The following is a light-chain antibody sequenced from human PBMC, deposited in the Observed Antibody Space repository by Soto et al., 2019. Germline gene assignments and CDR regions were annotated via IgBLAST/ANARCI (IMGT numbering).Light chain of an antibody. CDR3: QRGRSFPPMYT. CDR2: NAS. CDR1: QDISRW. V-gene: IGKV1-12*01. J-gene: IGKJ2*01. Sequence: DIQMTQSPSSVSASVGDRVTITCRASQDISRWLAWYQQKPGKAPTLLIFNASNLESGVPARFSGSGSGTDFTLTISSLQPEDFATYYCQRGRSFPPMYTFGQGTKLE.